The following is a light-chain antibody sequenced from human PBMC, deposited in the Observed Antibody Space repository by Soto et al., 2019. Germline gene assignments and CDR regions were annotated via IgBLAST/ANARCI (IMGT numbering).Light chain of an antibody. CDR3: QQRTNWPT. CDR1: QSVSSN. J-gene: IGKJ5*01. CDR2: GAS. V-gene: IGKV3-15*01. Sequence: EIVMTHSPATLSVSPVERATLSCRASQSVSSNLAWYQHKPGQAPRLLIYGASTRATGIPARFSGSGSGTDFTLTISSLEPEDFAVYYCQQRTNWPTFGQGTRLEI.